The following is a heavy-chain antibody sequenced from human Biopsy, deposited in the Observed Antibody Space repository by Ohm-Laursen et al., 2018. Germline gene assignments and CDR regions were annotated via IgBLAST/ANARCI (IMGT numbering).Heavy chain of an antibody. CDR2: IFYDGSNT. CDR1: GFSFSSYG. V-gene: IGHV3-30*18. D-gene: IGHD5-18*01. CDR3: AKDRYNYTPIGGFSMDV. Sequence: SLRLSCAASGFSFSSYGMHWVCQAPGKGLEWVAFIFYDGSNTYYADSVKGRFTISRDNSRDTLYLQMSSLRAEDTAVYYCAKDRYNYTPIGGFSMDVWGQGTTVTVSS. J-gene: IGHJ6*02.